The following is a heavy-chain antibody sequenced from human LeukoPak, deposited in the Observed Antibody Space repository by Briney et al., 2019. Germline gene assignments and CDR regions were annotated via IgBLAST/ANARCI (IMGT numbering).Heavy chain of an antibody. CDR3: ARGAYLLTAARDPLDY. V-gene: IGHV1-2*02. J-gene: IGHJ4*02. CDR1: GYTFTGYY. CDR2: INPISGDT. D-gene: IGHD2-2*01. Sequence: ASVKVSCKASGYTFTGYYMHWVRQAPGQGLEWMGWINPISGDTKYAQKYQDRVSMTRDTSSSTAYMDLSRLRSDDTAVYYCARGAYLLTAARDPLDYWGQGTLVTVSS.